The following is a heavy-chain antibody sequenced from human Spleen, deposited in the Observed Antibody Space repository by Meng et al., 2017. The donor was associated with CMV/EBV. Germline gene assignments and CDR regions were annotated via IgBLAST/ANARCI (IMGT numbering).Heavy chain of an antibody. V-gene: IGHV3-7*01. CDR2: IKQDGSEK. CDR1: GFTFSSYW. Sequence: GESLKISCAASGFTFSSYWMSWVRQAPGKGLEWVANIKQDGSEKYYVDSVKGRFTISRDNAKNSLYLQMNSLRAEDTAVYYCAKDGWAAAPDYWGQGTLVTVSS. J-gene: IGHJ4*02. CDR3: AKDGWAAAPDY. D-gene: IGHD6-13*01.